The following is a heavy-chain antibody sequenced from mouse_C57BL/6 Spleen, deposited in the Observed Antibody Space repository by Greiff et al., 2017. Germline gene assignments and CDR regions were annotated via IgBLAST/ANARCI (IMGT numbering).Heavy chain of an antibody. Sequence: QVQLQQPGAELVMPGASVKLSCKASGYTFTSYWMHWVKQRPGQGLEWIGEIDPSDGDTNYNQKFKGKATLTVDKSSSTAYVQLSSLTSEDSAVYYCAREGDGSSRCWYFDVWGTGTTVTVSS. CDR3: AREGDGSSRCWYFDV. V-gene: IGHV1-69*01. CDR2: IDPSDGDT. CDR1: GYTFTSYW. D-gene: IGHD1-1*01. J-gene: IGHJ1*03.